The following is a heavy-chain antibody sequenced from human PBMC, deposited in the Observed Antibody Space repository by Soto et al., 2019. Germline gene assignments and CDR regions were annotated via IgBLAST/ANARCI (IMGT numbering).Heavy chain of an antibody. CDR2: INHSGST. Sequence: SSETLSLTCAVYGGSFSGYYWSWIRQPPGKGLEWIGEINHSGSTNYNPSLKSRVTISVDTSKNQFSLKLSSVTAADTAVYYCARVNYYDSSGSTQPLGYWGQGTLVTVSS. D-gene: IGHD3-22*01. V-gene: IGHV4-34*01. CDR3: ARVNYYDSSGSTQPLGY. CDR1: GGSFSGYY. J-gene: IGHJ4*02.